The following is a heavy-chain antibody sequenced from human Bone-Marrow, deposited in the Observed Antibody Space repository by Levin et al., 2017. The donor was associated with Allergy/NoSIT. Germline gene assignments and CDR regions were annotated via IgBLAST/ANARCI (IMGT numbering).Heavy chain of an antibody. CDR3: ARIPDISGWPFDY. J-gene: IGHJ4*02. Sequence: SETLSLICTVSGGSITDYYWTWIRQPPGKGLEWIGYIRYSGRTNYSPSLKSRVTITVDTSNNQFSLKLSSVTAADTAIYYCARIPDISGWPFDYWGLGTLVAVSS. V-gene: IGHV4-59*01. CDR2: IRYSGRT. CDR1: GGSITDYY. D-gene: IGHD6-19*01.